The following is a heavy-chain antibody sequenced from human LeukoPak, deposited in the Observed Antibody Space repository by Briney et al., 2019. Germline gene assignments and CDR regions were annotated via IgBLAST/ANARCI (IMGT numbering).Heavy chain of an antibody. J-gene: IGHJ4*02. CDR2: MNPNCGNT. V-gene: IGHV1-8*01. Sequence: ASVKVSCKASGYTFTSYDINWVRQATGQGFEWMGWMNPNCGNTSYAQKFQGRVTMTRDTSTSTVYMELSSLRSEDTAVYYCARSYGSGMGQHFDYWGQGTLVTVSS. D-gene: IGHD3-10*01. CDR3: ARSYGSGMGQHFDY. CDR1: GYTFTSYD.